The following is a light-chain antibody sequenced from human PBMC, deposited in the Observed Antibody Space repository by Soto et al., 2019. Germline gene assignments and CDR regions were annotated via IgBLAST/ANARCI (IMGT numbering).Light chain of an antibody. V-gene: IGKV1-27*01. CDR3: QKYLSALWT. CDR1: QGISNC. J-gene: IGKJ1*01. Sequence: DIQMTQSPSSLSASVGYRVTITCRASQGISNCLAWYQQKPGRVPKLLIYAASTLQSGVPSRFSGSGSGTHFTLTITGLQPEDVATYYCQKYLSALWTFGQGTKVDIK. CDR2: AAS.